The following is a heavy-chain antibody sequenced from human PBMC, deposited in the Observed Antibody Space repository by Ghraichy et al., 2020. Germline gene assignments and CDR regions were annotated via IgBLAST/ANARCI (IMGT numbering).Heavy chain of an antibody. D-gene: IGHD6-13*01. CDR1: GFTFSNYA. CDR3: AKGRSCTEYTPHPYDS. CDR2: ISSSGDST. Sequence: GGSLRLSCAASGFTFSNYAMNWVRQAPGKGLEWVSIISSSGDSTYYADSVKGRFTISRDESKNTLYLQMNCLRVDDTATYYCAKGRSCTEYTPHPYDSWDEGTVITASS. V-gene: IGHV3-23*01. J-gene: IGHJ4*02.